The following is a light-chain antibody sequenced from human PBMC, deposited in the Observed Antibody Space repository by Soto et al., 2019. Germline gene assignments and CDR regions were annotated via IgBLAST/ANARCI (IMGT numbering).Light chain of an antibody. V-gene: IGLV2-8*01. CDR1: SSDVGGHNY. J-gene: IGLJ2*01. CDR3: SSYAGSTNVI. Sequence: QSALTQPPSASGSPGQSVTISCTGTSSDVGGHNYVSWYQQYPGKAPKLIIYEVTKRRSGVPDRFSGSKSVNTASLTVSGLQAEDEADYYCSSYAGSTNVIFGGGTKVTVL. CDR2: EVT.